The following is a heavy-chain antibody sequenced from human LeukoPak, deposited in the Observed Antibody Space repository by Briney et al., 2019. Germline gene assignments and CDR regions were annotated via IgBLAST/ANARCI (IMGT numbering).Heavy chain of an antibody. CDR1: GGSISSGGYY. J-gene: IGHJ4*02. Sequence: PSQTLSLTCTVSGGSISSGGYYWSWIRQHPGKGLEWIGYIYYSGSTYYNPSLKSRVTISVDTSKNQFFLKLSSVTAADTAVYYCARESVTTFLDYWGQGTLVTVSS. CDR2: IYYSGST. V-gene: IGHV4-31*03. CDR3: ARESVTTFLDY. D-gene: IGHD3-16*01.